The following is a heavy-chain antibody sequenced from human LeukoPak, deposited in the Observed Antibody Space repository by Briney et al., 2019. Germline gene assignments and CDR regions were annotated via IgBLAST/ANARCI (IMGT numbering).Heavy chain of an antibody. V-gene: IGHV1-8*03. J-gene: IGHJ6*03. Sequence: ASVKVSCKASGYTFTSYDINRVRQATGQGLEWMGWMNPNRGNTGYAQKFQGRVTITRNTSISTAYMELSSLRSEDTAVYYCARGGSIVVPAAITDYYYYMDVWGKGTTVTVSS. CDR2: MNPNRGNT. CDR3: ARGGSIVVPAAITDYYYYMDV. D-gene: IGHD2-2*01. CDR1: GYTFTSYD.